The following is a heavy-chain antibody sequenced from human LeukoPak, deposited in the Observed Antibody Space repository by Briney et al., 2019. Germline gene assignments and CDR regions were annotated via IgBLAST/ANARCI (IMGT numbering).Heavy chain of an antibody. J-gene: IGHJ4*02. V-gene: IGHV4-39*01. CDR2: IYYSGST. CDR3: ARPPPGGYDPNYPEYYFDY. D-gene: IGHD5-12*01. Sequence: PSETLSLTCTVSGGSISSYYWGWIRQPPGKGLEWIGSIYYSGSTYYNPSLKSRVTISVDTSKNQFSLKLSSVTAADTAVYYCARPPPGGYDPNYPEYYFDYWGQGTLVTVSS. CDR1: GGSISSYY.